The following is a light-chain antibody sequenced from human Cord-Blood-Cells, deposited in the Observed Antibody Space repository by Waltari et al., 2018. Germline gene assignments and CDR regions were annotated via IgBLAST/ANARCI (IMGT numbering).Light chain of an antibody. J-gene: IGKJ4*01. CDR1: QGISSY. CDR3: QQYYSYPLT. CDR2: AAS. V-gene: IGKV1-8*01. Sequence: AIRMTQSPYSLSASTGDRVPITCRASQGISSYLAWYQQKPGKAPKLLIYAASTLQSGVPSRFSGSGSGTDFTLTISCLQSEDFATYYCQQYYSYPLTFGGGTKVEIK.